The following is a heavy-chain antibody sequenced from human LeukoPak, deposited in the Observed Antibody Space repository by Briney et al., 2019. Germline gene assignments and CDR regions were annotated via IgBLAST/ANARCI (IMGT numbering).Heavy chain of an antibody. CDR3: ARDLYSSSSAPLNYYYGMDV. J-gene: IGHJ6*02. V-gene: IGHV3-7*01. D-gene: IGHD6-6*01. CDR2: IRPDGSDD. Sequence: GGSLRLSCAASGFTFSNYWMSWVRQAPGKGLEWVASIRPDGSDDYYMDSVKGRFTISRDNAENSLYLQMNSLRAEDTAVYYCARDLYSSSSAPLNYYYGMDVWGQGTTVTVSS. CDR1: GFTFSNYW.